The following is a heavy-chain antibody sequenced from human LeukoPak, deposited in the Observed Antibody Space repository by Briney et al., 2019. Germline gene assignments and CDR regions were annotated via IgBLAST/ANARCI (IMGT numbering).Heavy chain of an antibody. CDR1: GFTFSSYS. CDR2: ISSSSSYI. CDR3: ARGDYYGSGSYID. Sequence: KSGGSLRLSCAASGFTFSSYSMNWVRQAPGKGLEWVSSISSSSSYIYYADSVKGRFTISRDNAKNSLYLQMNSLRAEDTAVYYCARGDYYGSGSYIDWGQGTLVTVSS. D-gene: IGHD3-10*01. J-gene: IGHJ4*02. V-gene: IGHV3-21*01.